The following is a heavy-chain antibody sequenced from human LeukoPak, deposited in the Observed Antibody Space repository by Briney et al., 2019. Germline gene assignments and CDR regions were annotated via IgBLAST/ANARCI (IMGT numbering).Heavy chain of an antibody. CDR1: GYIFIGHF. CDR2: INPASDGT. D-gene: IGHD6-19*01. V-gene: IGHV1-2*02. J-gene: IGHJ4*02. Sequence: GASVTVSCKASGYIFIGHFIHWVRQTPGQGLEWLGCINPASDGTNSAQKFRGRVTMTRDTSTNTAYMELSSLSNDDTAIYFCARAIGVACYFDYWGQGALVTVSS. CDR3: ARAIGVACYFDY.